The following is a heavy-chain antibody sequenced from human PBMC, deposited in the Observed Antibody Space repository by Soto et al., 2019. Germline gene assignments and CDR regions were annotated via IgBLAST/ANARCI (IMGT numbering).Heavy chain of an antibody. CDR1: GFTFSNAW. CDR2: IKSKTDGGTT. D-gene: IGHD2-15*01. J-gene: IGHJ4*02. Sequence: GGSLRLSCAASGFTFSNAWMSWVRQAPGKGLEWVGRIKSKTDGGTTDYAAPVKGRFTISRDDSKNTLYLQMNSLKTEDTAVYYCTTAHCSGGSCYSDTLGRRSDLESYWGQGTLVTVSS. CDR3: TTAHCSGGSCYSDTLGRRSDLESY. V-gene: IGHV3-15*01.